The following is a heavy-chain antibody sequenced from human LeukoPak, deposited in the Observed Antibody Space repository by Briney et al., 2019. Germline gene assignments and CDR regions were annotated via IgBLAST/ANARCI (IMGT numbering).Heavy chain of an antibody. Sequence: PSETLSLTCAVYGGSFSCYYWSWIRQPPGKGLEWIGEINHSGSTNYNPSLKSRVTISVDTSKNQFSLKLSSVTAADTAVYYCAGSGDCSSTSCHFDYWGQGTLVTVSS. J-gene: IGHJ4*02. V-gene: IGHV4-34*01. CDR3: AGSGDCSSTSCHFDY. D-gene: IGHD2-2*03. CDR1: GGSFSCYY. CDR2: INHSGST.